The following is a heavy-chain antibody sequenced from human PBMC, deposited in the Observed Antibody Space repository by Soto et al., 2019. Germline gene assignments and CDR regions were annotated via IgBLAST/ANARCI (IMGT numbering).Heavy chain of an antibody. CDR2: ISSGGTYL. D-gene: IGHD3-16*01. Sequence: GGSLRLSCAGSGFTFRTHTLVWVRQAPGKGLEWVSSISSGGTYLEYAHSVKGRFAISRDDAKDSVFPQMNSLKTDDTAVYYCVKGGEDITSPYGMDVWGQGTTVTVSS. J-gene: IGHJ6*02. CDR3: VKGGEDITSPYGMDV. CDR1: GFTFRTHT. V-gene: IGHV3-21*06.